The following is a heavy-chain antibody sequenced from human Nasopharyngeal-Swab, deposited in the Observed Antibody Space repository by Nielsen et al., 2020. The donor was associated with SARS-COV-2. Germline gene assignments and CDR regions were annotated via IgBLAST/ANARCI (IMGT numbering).Heavy chain of an antibody. J-gene: IGHJ4*02. CDR3: ARDEAGTANSGFDY. V-gene: IGHV4-59*13. CDR2: IYYSGST. CDR1: GGSISSYY. Sequence: SETLSLTCTVSGGSISSYYWSWIRQPPGKGLEWIGYIYYSGSTNYNPSLKSRVTISVDTSKNQFSLKLSSVTAADTAVYYCARDEAGTANSGFDYWGQGTLVTVSS. D-gene: IGHD1-1*01.